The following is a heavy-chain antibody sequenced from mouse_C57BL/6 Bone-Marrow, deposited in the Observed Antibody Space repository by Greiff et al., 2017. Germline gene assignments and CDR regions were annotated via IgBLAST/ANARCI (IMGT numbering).Heavy chain of an antibody. J-gene: IGHJ2*01. CDR1: GYTFTTYP. CDR2: FHPYNDDT. CDR3: ARSSTFFYYLDY. V-gene: IGHV1-47*01. D-gene: IGHD5-1*01. Sequence: QVQLKQSGAELVKPGASVKMSCKASGYTFTTYPIEWMKQNPGQSLEWIGNFHPYNDDTKYNEKFKGKATLTVEKSSNTVYLELSRLTADDAAVYYCARSSTFFYYLDYWGQGTTLTVSS.